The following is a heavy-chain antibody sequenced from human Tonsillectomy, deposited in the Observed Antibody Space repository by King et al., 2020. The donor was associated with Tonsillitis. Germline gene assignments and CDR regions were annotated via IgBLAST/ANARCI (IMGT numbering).Heavy chain of an antibody. CDR1: GFTFSSYS. Sequence: VQLVESGGGLVKPGGSLRLSCAASGFTFSSYSMNWVRQAPGKGLEWVSSISSSSSYIYYAESVKVRFTISRDNDKNSLYLKMNSLRAEDTAVYYCARELTVTTTRYYYYGMDVWGQGTTVTVSS. D-gene: IGHD4-17*01. J-gene: IGHJ6*02. V-gene: IGHV3-21*01. CDR3: ARELTVTTTRYYYYGMDV. CDR2: ISSSSSYI.